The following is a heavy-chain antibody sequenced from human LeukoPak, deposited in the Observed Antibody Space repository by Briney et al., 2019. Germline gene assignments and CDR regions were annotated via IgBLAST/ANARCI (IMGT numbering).Heavy chain of an antibody. V-gene: IGHV3-23*01. J-gene: IGHJ4*02. Sequence: PGGSLRLSCAASGFTFSSYAMSWVRQAPGKGLEWVSAISGSGGSTYYADSVKGRFAISRDNSKNTLYLQMNSLRAEDTAVYYCAKAKTTRTYYYDSSGPDYWGQGTLVTVSS. CDR2: ISGSGGST. CDR3: AKAKTTRTYYYDSSGPDY. D-gene: IGHD3-22*01. CDR1: GFTFSSYA.